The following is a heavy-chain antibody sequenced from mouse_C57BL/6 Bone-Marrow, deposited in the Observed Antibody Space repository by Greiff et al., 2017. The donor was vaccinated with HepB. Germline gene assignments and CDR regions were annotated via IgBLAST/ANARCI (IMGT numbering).Heavy chain of an antibody. D-gene: IGHD2-3*01. V-gene: IGHV5-16*01. CDR2: INYDGSSS. CDR3: ARDPAYDGYLDWYFDV. Sequence: EVKLVESEGGLVQPGSSMKLSCTASGFTFSDYYMAWVRQVPEKGLEWVANINYDGSSSYYLDSLKSRFIISRDNAKNILYLQMSSLKSEDTATYYCARDPAYDGYLDWYFDVWGTGTTVTVSS. CDR1: GFTFSDYY. J-gene: IGHJ1*03.